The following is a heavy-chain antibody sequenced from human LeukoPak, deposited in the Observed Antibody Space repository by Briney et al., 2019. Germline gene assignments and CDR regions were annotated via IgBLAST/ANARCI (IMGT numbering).Heavy chain of an antibody. CDR1: DDSITMYY. Sequence: PSETLSLTCSVSDDSITMYYWTWIRQPPGKGLEWIGYIYYSGSTNYNPSLKSRVTISVDTSKNQFSLKLSSVTAADTAVYYCARETSYYYGSGSYGIDYWGQGTLVTVSS. D-gene: IGHD3-10*01. J-gene: IGHJ4*02. CDR3: ARETSYYYGSGSYGIDY. CDR2: IYYSGST. V-gene: IGHV4-59*01.